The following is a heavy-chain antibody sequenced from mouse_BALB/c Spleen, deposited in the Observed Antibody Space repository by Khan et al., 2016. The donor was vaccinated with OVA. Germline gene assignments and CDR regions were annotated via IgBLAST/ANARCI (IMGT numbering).Heavy chain of an antibody. CDR2: ISTHYGDA. Sequence: QVQLKQSGAELVRPGVSVKISCKGSGYTFTDYAMHWVKQSHAKSLEWIGVISTHYGDASYNQKFKGKATMTVDKSSSTAYMELARLTSEDSAIYYGARGSGECRFAYWGQGTLVTVSA. CDR1: GYTFTDYA. J-gene: IGHJ3*01. CDR3: ARGSGECRFAY. D-gene: IGHD1-3*01. V-gene: IGHV1S137*01.